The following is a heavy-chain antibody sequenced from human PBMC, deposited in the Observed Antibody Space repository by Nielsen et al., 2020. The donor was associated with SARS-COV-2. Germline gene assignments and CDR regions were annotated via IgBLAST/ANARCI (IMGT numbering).Heavy chain of an antibody. CDR3: AKDYYYDSSGYEHDAFDI. D-gene: IGHD3-22*01. CDR1: GFTFSNAW. CDR2: IKSKTDGGTT. V-gene: IGHV3-15*01. J-gene: IGHJ3*02. Sequence: GGSLRLSCAASGFTFSNAWMSWVRQAPGKGLEWVGRIKSKTDGGTTDYAAPVKGRFTISRDDSKNTLYLQMNSLRAEDTAVYYCAKDYYYDSSGYEHDAFDIWGQGTMVTVSS.